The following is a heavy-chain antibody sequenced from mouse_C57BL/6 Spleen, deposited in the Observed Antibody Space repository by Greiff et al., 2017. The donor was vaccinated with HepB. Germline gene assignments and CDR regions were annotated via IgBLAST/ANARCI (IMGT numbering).Heavy chain of an antibody. CDR3: ARDDYYWFAY. Sequence: EVQRVESGGGLVKPGGSLKLSCAASGFTFSDYGMHWVRQAPEKGLEWVAYISSGSSTIYYADTVKGRFTISRNNAKNTLFLQMTSLGSEDTAMYYCARDDYYWFAYWGQGTLVTVSA. V-gene: IGHV5-17*01. J-gene: IGHJ3*01. CDR1: GFTFSDYG. D-gene: IGHD2-3*01. CDR2: ISSGSSTI.